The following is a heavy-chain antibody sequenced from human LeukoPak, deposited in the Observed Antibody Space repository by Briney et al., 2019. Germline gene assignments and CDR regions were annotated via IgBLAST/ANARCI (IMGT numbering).Heavy chain of an antibody. D-gene: IGHD6-13*01. CDR3: AKDLRSSQVIDY. J-gene: IGHJ4*02. CDR2: ISGSGGST. Sequence: GGSLRLSCAASGFTFSSYGMHWVRQAPGKGLEWVSAISGSGGSTYYADSVKGRFTISRDNSKNTLYLQMNSLRAEDTAVYYCAKDLRSSQVIDYWGQGTLVTVSS. V-gene: IGHV3-23*01. CDR1: GFTFSSYG.